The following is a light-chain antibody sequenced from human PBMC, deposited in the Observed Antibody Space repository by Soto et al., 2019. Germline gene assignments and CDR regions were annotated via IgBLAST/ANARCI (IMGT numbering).Light chain of an antibody. CDR2: AAS. V-gene: IGKV1-39*01. J-gene: IGKJ1*01. Sequence: TPYTYSLAACLGCTVTITCRASQTVSRYLNWYQQKSGTAPKLLIYAASTLHTGVPSRFSGRGSGTDFTLTINNLQREDFADYLCQQTSTNLWTFGQGTNVDI. CDR3: QQTSTNLWT. CDR1: QTVSRY.